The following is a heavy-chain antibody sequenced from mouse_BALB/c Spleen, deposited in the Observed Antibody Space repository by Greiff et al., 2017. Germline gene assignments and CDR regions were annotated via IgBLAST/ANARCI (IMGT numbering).Heavy chain of an antibody. Sequence: EVQLVESGPGLVKPSQSLSLTCTVTGYSITSDYAWNWIRQFPGNKLEWMGYISYSGSTSYNPSLKSRISITRDTSKNQFFLQLNSVTTEDTATYYCASYYGSSYWYWGQGTTLTVSS. CDR3: ASYYGSSYWY. CDR1: GYSITSDYA. CDR2: ISYSGST. D-gene: IGHD1-1*01. J-gene: IGHJ2*01. V-gene: IGHV3-2*02.